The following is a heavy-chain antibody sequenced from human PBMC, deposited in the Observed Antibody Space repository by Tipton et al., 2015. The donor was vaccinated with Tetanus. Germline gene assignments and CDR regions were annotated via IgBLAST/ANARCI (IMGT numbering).Heavy chain of an antibody. CDR2: VYYTGST. CDR1: GGSVSSGSYY. CDR3: AGVTAQRTELYFDH. J-gene: IGHJ4*02. D-gene: IGHD6-13*01. V-gene: IGHV4-61*01. Sequence: TLSLTCTVFGGSVSSGSYYWAWIRQPPGKGLEWIGYVYYTGSTNHNPSLKSRVTISMDGSKNQISLQLTSVTAADTAVYFCAGVTAQRTELYFDHWGQGTLVTVSS.